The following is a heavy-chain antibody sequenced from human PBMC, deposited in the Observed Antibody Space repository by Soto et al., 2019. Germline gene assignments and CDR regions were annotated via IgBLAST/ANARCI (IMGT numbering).Heavy chain of an antibody. CDR2: IYPGDSDT. D-gene: IGHD6-6*01. Sequence: GESLKISCKGSGYKFTNYWIGWVRQMPGKGLEWVGVIYPGDSDTGYSPSFQGQVTISADKSISTAYLQWSSLKASDTAIYYCARGGSSGSANLFDPWGQGTLVTVS. CDR1: GYKFTNYW. CDR3: ARGGSSGSANLFDP. J-gene: IGHJ5*02. V-gene: IGHV5-51*01.